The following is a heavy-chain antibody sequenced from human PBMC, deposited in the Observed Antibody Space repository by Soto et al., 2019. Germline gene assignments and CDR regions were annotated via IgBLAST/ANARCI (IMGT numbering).Heavy chain of an antibody. CDR2: IRSKTSGGAA. V-gene: IGHV3-15*01. CDR3: ATDRYASPVDS. CDR1: GFTFSNAW. Sequence: EVQLVESGGGLVKPGGSLRLSCAASGFTFSNAWMIWVRQAPGKGLEWLGRIRSKTSGGAADYSAPVEGRFTISRDDSKNTLSLEMNSLKTEENAIYYCATDRYASPVDSWGEGTLVSVSS. D-gene: IGHD1-1*01. J-gene: IGHJ4*02.